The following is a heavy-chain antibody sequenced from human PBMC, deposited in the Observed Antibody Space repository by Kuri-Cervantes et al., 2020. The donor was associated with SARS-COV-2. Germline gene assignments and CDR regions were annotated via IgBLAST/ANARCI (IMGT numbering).Heavy chain of an antibody. CDR3: ARHRIRFLSDDAFDI. CDR1: GGSFSGYY. J-gene: IGHJ3*02. CDR2: INHSGST. D-gene: IGHD3-16*01. V-gene: IGHV4-34*01. Sequence: GSLRLSCAVYGGSFSGYYWSWIRQPPGKGLEWIGEINHSGSTNYNPSLKSRVTISVDTSKNQFSLKLSSVTAADTAVYYCARHRIRFLSDDAFDIWGQGTMVTVSS.